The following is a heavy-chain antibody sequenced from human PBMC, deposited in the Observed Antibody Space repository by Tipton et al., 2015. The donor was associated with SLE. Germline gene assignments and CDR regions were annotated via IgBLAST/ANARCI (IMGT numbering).Heavy chain of an antibody. V-gene: IGHV4-39*07. CDR1: GCSISSSSYY. D-gene: IGHD6-13*01. Sequence: TLSLTCTVSGCSISSSSYYWGWIRQPPGKGLEWIGSIYYSGSTYYHPSPKSRLTIPVDTPKTQFSLKLSSVTAADTAVYYCAGGRAAADLYYYYYYMDVWGKGTTVTVSS. CDR3: AGGRAAADLYYYYYYMDV. J-gene: IGHJ6*03. CDR2: IYYSGST.